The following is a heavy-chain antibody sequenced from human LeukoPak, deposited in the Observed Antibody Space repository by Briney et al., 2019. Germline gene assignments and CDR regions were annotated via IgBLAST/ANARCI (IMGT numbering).Heavy chain of an antibody. V-gene: IGHV3-30-3*01. D-gene: IGHD1-26*01. Sequence: GGFLRLSCAASGFTFNTYALHWVRQAPGKGLEWVTIISFDGGDKYYADSVKGRFTISRDNSKNTLYLQMNSLRAEDTAVYYCAKSGSHNAFDTWGQGTMVTVSS. CDR1: GFTFNTYA. CDR2: ISFDGGDK. J-gene: IGHJ3*02. CDR3: AKSGSHNAFDT.